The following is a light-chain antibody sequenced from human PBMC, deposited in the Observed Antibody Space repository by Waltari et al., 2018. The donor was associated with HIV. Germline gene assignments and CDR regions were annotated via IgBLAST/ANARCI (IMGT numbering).Light chain of an antibody. Sequence: QSVLTQPPSASGTLGQRVTISCPGSNSNVGRKYVYGYQQVPGTAPKQLIYRNDQRRAGVPDRFSASKSGASASLSSSGLRSEDEADYYCVAWDDSLSGLAFGTETKVTVL. V-gene: IGLV1-47*01. J-gene: IGLJ1*01. CDR1: NSNVGRKY. CDR2: RND. CDR3: VAWDDSLSGLA.